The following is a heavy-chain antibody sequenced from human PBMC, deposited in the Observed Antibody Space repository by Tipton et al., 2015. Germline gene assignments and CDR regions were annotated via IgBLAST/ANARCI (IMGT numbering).Heavy chain of an antibody. Sequence: TLSLTCTVSGGSISSGGYYWTWIRQHPGKGLEWIGYIYYSGSTYYSPSLKSRLIISVDTSKNQFYLKLRSVTAADTAVYYCARDDIAATGGTFEYWGQGTLVTVSS. CDR2: IYYSGST. V-gene: IGHV4-31*03. D-gene: IGHD6-13*01. CDR1: GGSISSGGYY. CDR3: ARDDIAATGGTFEY. J-gene: IGHJ4*02.